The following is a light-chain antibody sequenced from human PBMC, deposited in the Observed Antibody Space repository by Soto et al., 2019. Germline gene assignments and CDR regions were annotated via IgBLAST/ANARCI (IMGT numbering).Light chain of an antibody. V-gene: IGKV1-5*01. CDR1: QNINTY. CDR2: TAS. Sequence: DIQMTPSPSPPSASLGDRVTITCRASQNINTYLNWYQQRPGQAPQLLIFTASSFQGGVPARFSASGSRTDFTLTISSLQPDDFATYYCQQYNSYSPWTFGQGTKVDIK. CDR3: QQYNSYSPWT. J-gene: IGKJ1*01.